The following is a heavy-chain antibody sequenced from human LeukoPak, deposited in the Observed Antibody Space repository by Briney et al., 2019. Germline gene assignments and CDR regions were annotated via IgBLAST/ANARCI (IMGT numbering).Heavy chain of an antibody. V-gene: IGHV1-18*01. Sequence: ASVKVSSKASGYTFNRYGLSWVRQAPGQGLEWMGWISTYNGNAHYAQKLQGRVTMTIDTSTSTAYMELRSLRPDDTAVYYCARARDTSGWYLDAFGVWGQGTLVSVSS. CDR1: GYTFNRYG. CDR3: ARARDTSGWYLDAFGV. J-gene: IGHJ3*01. CDR2: ISTYNGNA. D-gene: IGHD6-19*01.